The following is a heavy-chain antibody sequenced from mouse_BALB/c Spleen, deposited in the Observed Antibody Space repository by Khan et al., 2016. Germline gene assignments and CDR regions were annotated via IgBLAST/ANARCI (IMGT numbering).Heavy chain of an antibody. CDR1: GYSFTSYY. V-gene: IGHV1S135*01. CDR3: ARCIYYDCDGAWFA. Sequence: VQLQQSGPELMKPGASVKISCKASGYSFTSYYMHWVKQSHGKSLEWIGYIDPFNGVTSYNQKFKGKATLTVDKSSSTAYMHLSSLTSEDSAVYYCARCIYYDCDGAWFA. D-gene: IGHD2-4*01. CDR2: IDPFNGVT. J-gene: IGHJ3*01.